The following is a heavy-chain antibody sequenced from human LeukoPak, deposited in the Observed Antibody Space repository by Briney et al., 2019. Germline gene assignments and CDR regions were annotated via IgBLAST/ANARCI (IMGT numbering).Heavy chain of an antibody. D-gene: IGHD1-1*01. CDR3: ARVLLERPGIDSFDM. CDR1: GLTVRSNY. V-gene: IGHV3-53*01. CDR2: IHSGGNT. Sequence: GGSLRLSCAASGLTVRSNYMGWVRQAPGKGLEWVSVIHSGGNTYYVDSVKGRFTISRDNSRNTMDLQMNSLRAEDTAVYYCARVLLERPGIDSFDMWGQGTMVTVSS. J-gene: IGHJ3*02.